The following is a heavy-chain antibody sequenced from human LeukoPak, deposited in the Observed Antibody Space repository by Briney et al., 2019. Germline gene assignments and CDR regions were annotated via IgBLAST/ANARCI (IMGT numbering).Heavy chain of an antibody. J-gene: IGHJ4*02. V-gene: IGHV3-30*18. D-gene: IGHD2-2*01. CDR2: ISHDGSNK. CDR3: AKGRGYCSSTSCYFDY. CDR1: GYPFSSYG. Sequence: PGRSLRLSCAASGYPFSSYGMHWVRQAPGKGPEWVPAISHDGSNKYYEDSVKGRFTISRDNAKNSLYLQMNSLRAEDTALYYCAKGRGYCSSTSCYFDYWGQGTLVTVSS.